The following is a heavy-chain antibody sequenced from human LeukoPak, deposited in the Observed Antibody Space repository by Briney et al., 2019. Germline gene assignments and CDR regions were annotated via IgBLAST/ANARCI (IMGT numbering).Heavy chain of an antibody. Sequence: GESLKISCKGSGYSFSNYWIGWVRQMPGKGLEWMGIIYPGDSDTRYSPSFQGQVTISVDESINTAYLQWSSLEASDTAMYYCARQYGRPFDYWGQGTPVTASS. CDR3: ARQYGRPFDY. J-gene: IGHJ4*02. CDR1: GYSFSNYW. CDR2: IYPGDSDT. D-gene: IGHD4-17*01. V-gene: IGHV5-51*01.